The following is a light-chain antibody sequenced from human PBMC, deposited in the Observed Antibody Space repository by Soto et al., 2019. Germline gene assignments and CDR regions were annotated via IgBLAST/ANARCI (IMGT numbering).Light chain of an antibody. CDR2: AAS. CDR3: QQYYSYPRT. V-gene: IGKV1-8*01. CDR1: QGISSY. J-gene: IGKJ4*01. Sequence: AIRMTQSPSSLSASTGDRVTINCRASQGISSYLAWYQQKPGKAPKLLIYAASTLQSGVPSRFSGSGSGTDFTLTISCLQSEDFATYYCQQYYSYPRTFGGGTKVDIK.